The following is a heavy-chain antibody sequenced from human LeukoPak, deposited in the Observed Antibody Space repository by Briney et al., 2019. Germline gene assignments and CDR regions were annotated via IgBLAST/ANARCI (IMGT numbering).Heavy chain of an antibody. J-gene: IGHJ3*02. V-gene: IGHV1-2*02. CDR3: AICFGYYYDSSGYYHDAFDI. CDR2: INPNSGGT. D-gene: IGHD3-22*01. Sequence: ASVKVSCKASGYTFTGYYMHWVRQAPGQGLEWMGWINPNSGGTNYAQKFQGRVTMTRDTSISTAYMELSRLRSDDTAVYYCAICFGYYYDSSGYYHDAFDIWSQGTMVTVSS. CDR1: GYTFTGYY.